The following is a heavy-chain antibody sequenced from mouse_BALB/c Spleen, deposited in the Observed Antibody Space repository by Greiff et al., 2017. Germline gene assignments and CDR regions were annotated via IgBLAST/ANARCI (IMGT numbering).Heavy chain of an antibody. CDR3: ARDDGSSRYAMDY. CDR2: IRNKANGYTT. D-gene: IGHD1-1*01. CDR1: GFTFTDYY. J-gene: IGHJ4*01. V-gene: IGHV7-3*02. Sequence: EVNVVESGGGLVQPGGSLRLSCATSGFTFTDYYMSWVRQPPGKALEWLGFIRNKANGYTTEYSASVKGRFTISRDNSQSILYLQMNTLRAEDSATYYCARDDGSSRYAMDYWGQGTSVTVSS.